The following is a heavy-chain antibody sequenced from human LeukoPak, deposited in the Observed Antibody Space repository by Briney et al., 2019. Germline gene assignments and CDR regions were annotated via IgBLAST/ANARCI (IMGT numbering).Heavy chain of an antibody. V-gene: IGHV1-18*01. Sequence: GASVKVSGKASGYTFSRYAITWVRQAPGQGLEWMGWISAYNGNTNYVQKLQDRVTVTTDTSTSTAYMEMRSLRSDDTAVYYCARIKAGGWFDPWGQGTLVTVSS. CDR1: GYTFSRYA. CDR2: ISAYNGNT. J-gene: IGHJ5*02. D-gene: IGHD3-16*01. CDR3: ARIKAGGWFDP.